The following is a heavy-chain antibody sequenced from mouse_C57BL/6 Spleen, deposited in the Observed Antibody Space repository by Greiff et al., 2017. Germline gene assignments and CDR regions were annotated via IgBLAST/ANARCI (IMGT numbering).Heavy chain of an antibody. V-gene: IGHV1-53*01. Sequence: QVQLQQPGTELVKPGASVKLSCKASGYTFTSYWMHWVKQRPGQGLEWIGNINPSNGDTNYDEKFKSKATLTVDKSSSTAYMQLSRLTSEDSAVYYCAIYGYDGGYFDDWGQGTTLTVSS. CDR2: INPSNGDT. CDR1: GYTFTSYW. J-gene: IGHJ2*01. CDR3: AIYGYDGGYFDD. D-gene: IGHD2-2*01.